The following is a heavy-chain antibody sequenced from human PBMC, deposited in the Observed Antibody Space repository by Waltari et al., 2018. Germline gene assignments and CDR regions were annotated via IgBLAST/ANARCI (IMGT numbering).Heavy chain of an antibody. CDR1: VFTVSSNY. V-gene: IGHV3-53*01. J-gene: IGHJ4*02. D-gene: IGHD3-22*01. CDR3: ARGPSSGYYDY. CDR2: IYSGGST. Sequence: EVQRVESGGGLLKTGGSLRLSCAASVFTVSSNYRSGFRQAPGKGLEWVSVIYSGGSTYYADSVKGRFTISRDNSKNTLYLQMNSLRAEDTAVYYCARGPSSGYYDYWGQGTLVTVSS.